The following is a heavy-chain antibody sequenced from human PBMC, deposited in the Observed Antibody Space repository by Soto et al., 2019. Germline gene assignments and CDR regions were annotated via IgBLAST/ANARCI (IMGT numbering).Heavy chain of an antibody. CDR3: AKDVQGGPKSLWFGELLPGNFDY. J-gene: IGHJ4*02. CDR2: ISGSGGST. CDR1: GFTFSSYA. D-gene: IGHD3-10*01. Sequence: PGGSLRLSCAASGFTFSSYAMSWVRQAPGKGLEWVSAISGSGGSTYYADSVKGRFTISRDNSKNTLYLQMNSLRAEDTAVYYCAKDVQGGPKSLWFGELLPGNFDYWGQGTLVTVSS. V-gene: IGHV3-23*01.